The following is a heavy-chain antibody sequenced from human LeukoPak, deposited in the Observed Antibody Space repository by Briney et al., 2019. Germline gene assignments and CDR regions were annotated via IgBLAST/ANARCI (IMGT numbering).Heavy chain of an antibody. CDR2: IIPILGIA. D-gene: IGHD3-9*01. CDR3: AKGPGGDFDWLPYYYYGMDV. Sequence: SVKVSCKASGGTFSSYAISWVRQAPGQGLEWMGRIIPILGIANYAQKFQGRVTITADKSTSTAYMELSSLRSEDTAVYYCAKGPGGDFDWLPYYYYGMDVWGQGTTVTVSS. J-gene: IGHJ6*02. CDR1: GGTFSSYA. V-gene: IGHV1-69*04.